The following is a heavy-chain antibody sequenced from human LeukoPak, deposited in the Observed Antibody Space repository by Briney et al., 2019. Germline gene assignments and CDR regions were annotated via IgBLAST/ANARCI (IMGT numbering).Heavy chain of an antibody. CDR2: IYYSGST. CDR3: ARQAYDSSGYWVDY. CDR1: GGSIRSGDYD. D-gene: IGHD3-22*01. J-gene: IGHJ4*02. V-gene: IGHV4-30-4*08. Sequence: SETLSLTCTVSGGSIRSGDYDWSWIRQPPGKGLEWIGYIYYSGSTYYNPSLKSRVTISVDTSKNQFSLKLSSVTAADTAVYYCARQAYDSSGYWVDYWGQGTLVTVSS.